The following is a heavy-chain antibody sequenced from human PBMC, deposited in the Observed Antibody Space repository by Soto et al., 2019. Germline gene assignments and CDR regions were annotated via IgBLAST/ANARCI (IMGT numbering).Heavy chain of an antibody. CDR3: TRYYYESTGYYVY. CDR2: IRNKASGGTA. Sequence: GGSLRLSCTVSGFTFGNYALSWVRQAPGKGLEWVGFIRNKASGGTADYAASVKGRISISRDDSRSIAYLEINSLQTEDTAVYYCTRYYYESTGYYVYWGQGTLVTVSS. V-gene: IGHV3-49*04. CDR1: GFTFGNYA. J-gene: IGHJ4*02. D-gene: IGHD3-22*01.